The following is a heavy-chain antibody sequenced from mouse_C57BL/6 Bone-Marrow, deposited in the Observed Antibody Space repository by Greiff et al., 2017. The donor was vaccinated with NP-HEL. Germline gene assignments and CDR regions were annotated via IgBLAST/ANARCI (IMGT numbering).Heavy chain of an antibody. CDR1: GYTFTDYY. V-gene: IGHV1-19*01. D-gene: IGHD1-1*01. J-gene: IGHJ1*03. CDR3: ANYYPHWYFDV. Sequence: EVQLKQSGPVLVKPGASVKMSCKASGYTFTDYYMNWVKQSHGKSLEWIGVINPYNGGTSYNQKFKGKATLTVDKSSSTAYMELNSLTSEDSAVYYCANYYPHWYFDVWGTGTTVTVSS. CDR2: INPYNGGT.